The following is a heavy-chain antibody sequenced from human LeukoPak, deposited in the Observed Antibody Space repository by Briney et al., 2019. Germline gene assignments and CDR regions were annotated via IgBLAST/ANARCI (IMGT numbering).Heavy chain of an antibody. Sequence: GGTLRLSCAASGFTFSHYWMHWVRQAPGKGLEWVSIIFGNGDTTYYADSVKGRFTVSRDNSKDTLYLQMNGLRPDDTAIYYCAKRNTMVRGGPCFDYWGQGLLVTVSS. V-gene: IGHV3-23*01. CDR2: IFGNGDTT. CDR1: GFTFSHYW. D-gene: IGHD3-10*01. J-gene: IGHJ4*02. CDR3: AKRNTMVRGGPCFDY.